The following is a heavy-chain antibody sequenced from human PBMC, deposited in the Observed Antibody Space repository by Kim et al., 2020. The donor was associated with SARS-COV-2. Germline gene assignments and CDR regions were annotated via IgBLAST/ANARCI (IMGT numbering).Heavy chain of an antibody. Sequence: SDRSTTTSADPVTGRSTISRDNAKNTLYLQMNSLRAEDKAVYYCTRDLVSWGQGILVTVSS. CDR2: SDRSTT. J-gene: IGHJ5*02. CDR3: TRDLVS. D-gene: IGHD2-8*02. V-gene: IGHV3-74*01.